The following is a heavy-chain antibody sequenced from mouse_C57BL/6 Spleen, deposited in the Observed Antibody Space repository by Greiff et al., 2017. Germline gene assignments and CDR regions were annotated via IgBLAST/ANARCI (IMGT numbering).Heavy chain of an antibody. CDR3: TRGGVTTVLDY. CDR1: GYTFTDYE. D-gene: IGHD1-1*01. V-gene: IGHV1-15*01. J-gene: IGHJ2*01. CDR2: IDPETGGT. Sequence: VQLQQSGAELVRPGASVTLSCKASGYTFTDYEMHWVKQTPVRGLEWIGAIDPETGGTAYNQKFKGKAILTADKSSSTAYMELRSLTSEDSAVYYCTRGGVTTVLDYWGQGTTLTVSS.